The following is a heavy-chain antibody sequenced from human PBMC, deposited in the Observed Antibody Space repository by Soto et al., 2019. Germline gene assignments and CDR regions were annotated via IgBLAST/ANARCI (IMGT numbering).Heavy chain of an antibody. CDR2: ISNDASKK. J-gene: IGHJ6*02. D-gene: IGHD3-22*01. Sequence: VQLVESGGGVVQPGRSLRVSCAASGFTFSNFAIHWVRQAPGKGLEWVAVISNDASKKYYADFVMGRFTISRENSKNRLYLQMNSLTAEDTAVYFCAKGKSISDSSGYRRYYGLDVWGQGTTVTVS. CDR1: GFTFSNFA. CDR3: AKGKSISDSSGYRRYYGLDV. V-gene: IGHV3-30*18.